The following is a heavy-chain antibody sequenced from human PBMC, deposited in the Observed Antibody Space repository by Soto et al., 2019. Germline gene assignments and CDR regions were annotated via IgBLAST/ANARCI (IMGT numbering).Heavy chain of an antibody. CDR1: GYSFTSYK. D-gene: IGHD3-9*01. Sequence: GESLKISFKGSGYSFTSYKICWVRQVPVKGLEWMGIIYPGDSDTRYSPSFQGQVTISADKSTSTAYLQWSSLKASDTAMYYCARHATYYDILSGYYFDYWGQGTLVTVSS. J-gene: IGHJ4*02. CDR2: IYPGDSDT. CDR3: ARHATYYDILSGYYFDY. V-gene: IGHV5-51*01.